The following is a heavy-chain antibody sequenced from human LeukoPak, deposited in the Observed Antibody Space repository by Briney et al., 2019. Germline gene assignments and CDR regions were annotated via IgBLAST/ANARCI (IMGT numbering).Heavy chain of an antibody. CDR2: IIGSGSTT. CDR3: VRDRGGAYSGDNLFDP. J-gene: IGHJ5*02. CDR1: GFTFSSYE. Sequence: GGSLRLSCAASGFTFSSYEMNWVRQAPGKGLEWLSYIIGSGSTTQYADSVRDRFTISRDNDKNAVYLQMNSLRADDTAIYYCVRDRGGAYSGDNLFDPWGEGTLVTVSS. V-gene: IGHV3-48*03. D-gene: IGHD2-21*01.